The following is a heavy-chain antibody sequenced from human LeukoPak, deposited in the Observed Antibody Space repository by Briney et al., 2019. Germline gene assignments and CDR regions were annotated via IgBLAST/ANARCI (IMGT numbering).Heavy chain of an antibody. Sequence: PSETLSLTCTVSGGSITITNYYWGWIRQPPGKGLEWVGNIYYSGSTNYNPSLKSRVTISVDTSKNQFSLKLSSVTAADTAVYYCARVVAVGALVFDYWGQGTLVTVSS. J-gene: IGHJ4*02. CDR1: GGSITITNYY. V-gene: IGHV4-39*07. CDR3: ARVVAVGALVFDY. D-gene: IGHD1-26*01. CDR2: IYYSGST.